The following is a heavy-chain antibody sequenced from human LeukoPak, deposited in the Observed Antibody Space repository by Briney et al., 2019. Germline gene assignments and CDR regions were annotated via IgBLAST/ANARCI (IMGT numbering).Heavy chain of an antibody. D-gene: IGHD1-26*01. J-gene: IGHJ6*02. CDR3: ARAAPDEWELPYYYGMDV. Sequence: SETLSLTCTVSGGSISSYYWSWIRQPPGKGLEWIGYIYYSGSTNYSPSLKSRVTISVDTSKNQFSLKLSSVTAADTAAYYCARAAPDEWELPYYYGMDVWGQGTTVTVSS. CDR2: IYYSGST. CDR1: GGSISSYY. V-gene: IGHV4-59*01.